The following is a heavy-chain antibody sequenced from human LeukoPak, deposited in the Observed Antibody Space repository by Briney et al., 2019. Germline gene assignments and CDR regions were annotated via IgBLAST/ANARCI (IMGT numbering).Heavy chain of an antibody. J-gene: IGHJ3*02. D-gene: IGHD3-3*02. CDR1: GFTFSDYG. CDR2: IRYDETTK. V-gene: IGHV3-30*02. Sequence: GGSLRLSCAASGFTFSDYGVHWVRQAPGKGLEWVAFIRYDETTKFYADSVEGRFTISRDNAKNSLYLQMNSLRAEDTAVYYCARLIPGQFWSGSPNAFDIWGQGTMVTVSS. CDR3: ARLIPGQFWSGSPNAFDI.